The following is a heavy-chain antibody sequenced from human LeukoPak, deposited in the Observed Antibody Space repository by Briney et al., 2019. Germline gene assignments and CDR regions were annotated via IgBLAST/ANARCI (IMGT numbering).Heavy chain of an antibody. J-gene: IGHJ4*02. CDR1: GGSISSYY. D-gene: IGHD6-13*01. V-gene: IGHV4-59*12. CDR3: ARDRVVAAAGIDY. Sequence: PSETLSLTCTVSGGSISSYYWSWIRQPPGKGLEWIGYIYYSGSTYYNPSLKSRVTISVDTSKNQFSLKLSSVTAADTAVYYCARDRVVAAAGIDYWGQGTLVTVSS. CDR2: IYYSGST.